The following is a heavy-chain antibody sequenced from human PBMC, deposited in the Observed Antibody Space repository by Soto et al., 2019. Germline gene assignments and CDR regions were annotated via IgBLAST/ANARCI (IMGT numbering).Heavy chain of an antibody. CDR1: GGSISGSSYY. CDR3: AREGRRISMIRGFDS. Sequence: QVQLQESGPGLMKPSETLSLTCTVSGGSISGSSYYWTWIRQPPGKGLEWIGYTYFTGTTDYNPSLKSRVTISVDPSKNQFSLTLTSVTAADTAVYYCAREGRRISMIRGFDSWGQGILVTVSS. V-gene: IGHV4-61*01. D-gene: IGHD3-10*01. J-gene: IGHJ4*02. CDR2: TYFTGTT.